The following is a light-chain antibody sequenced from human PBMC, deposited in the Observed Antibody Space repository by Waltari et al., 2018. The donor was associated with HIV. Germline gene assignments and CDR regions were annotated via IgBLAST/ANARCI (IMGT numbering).Light chain of an antibody. J-gene: IGKJ5*01. V-gene: IGKV3-11*01. Sequence: EIVLTQSPAALVLSPGERATLSCRASQSANTYLAWYQQKFGQPPRLLIYDASTRATGIPARFTGNWSGTDVTLTISSLEPEDFAVYFCQQRTNRPPITFGQGTRLELK. CDR3: QQRTNRPPIT. CDR2: DAS. CDR1: QSANTY.